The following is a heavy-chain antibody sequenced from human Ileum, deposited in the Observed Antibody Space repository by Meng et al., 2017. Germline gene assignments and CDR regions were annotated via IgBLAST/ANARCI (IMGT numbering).Heavy chain of an antibody. CDR2: MNTDKGNT. CDR3: AREGAYNGGDY. CDR1: GYTFTTYG. Sequence: QVQLVHSGAEVKKPGASVKVSCKASGYTFTTYGISWVRQAPGQGLEWMGWMNTDKGNTNYAQKFQGRVTMTRDTSTSTAYMELRSLRSDDTAVYYCAREGAYNGGDYWGQGTLVTVSS. J-gene: IGHJ4*02. V-gene: IGHV1-18*01. D-gene: IGHD1-1*01.